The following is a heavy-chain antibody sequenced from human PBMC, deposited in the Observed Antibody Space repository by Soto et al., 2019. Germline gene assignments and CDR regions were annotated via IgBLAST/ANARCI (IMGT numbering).Heavy chain of an antibody. CDR3: ATTVTYYYYYGMGV. D-gene: IGHD4-17*01. CDR2: INSDGSST. V-gene: IGHV3-74*01. Sequence: PGGSLRLSCAASGFTFSSYWMHWVRQAPGKGLVWVSRINSDGSSTSYADSVKGRFTISRDNAKNTLYLQMNSLRAEDTAVYYCATTVTYYYYYGMGVWGQGTTVTVSS. J-gene: IGHJ6*02. CDR1: GFTFSSYW.